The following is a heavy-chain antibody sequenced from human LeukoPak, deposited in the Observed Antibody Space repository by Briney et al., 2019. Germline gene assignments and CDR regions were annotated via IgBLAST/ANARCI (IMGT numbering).Heavy chain of an antibody. J-gene: IGHJ6*03. CDR2: ISRRGTYT. D-gene: IGHD2-2*01. CDR1: GFTFSDYA. V-gene: IGHV3-21*01. CDR3: ARGLGYCSSTNCSPGYYMDI. Sequence: GGSLRLSCAASGFTFSDYAMNWVRQAPGKGLEWVSSISRRGTYTYYADSVKGRFTISRDNAKNTLYLQMNSLIAEDTAVYYCARGLGYCSSTNCSPGYYMDIWGKGTTVTVSS.